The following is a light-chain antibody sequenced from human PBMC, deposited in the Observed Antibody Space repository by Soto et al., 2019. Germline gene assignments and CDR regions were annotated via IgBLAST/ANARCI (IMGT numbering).Light chain of an antibody. Sequence: QSALTQPASVSGSPGQSITISCTGTSSDVGGYNYVSWYQQHPGKAPKIMIYDVSNRPSGVSNRFSGSKSGNTASLTISGLQAEDEADYYCSSYTSSSTGVFGTGTQLTVL. J-gene: IGLJ1*01. CDR3: SSYTSSSTGV. CDR2: DVS. V-gene: IGLV2-14*01. CDR1: SSDVGGYNY.